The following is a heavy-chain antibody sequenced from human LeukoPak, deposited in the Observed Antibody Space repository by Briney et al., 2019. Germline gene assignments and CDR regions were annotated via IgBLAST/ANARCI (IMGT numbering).Heavy chain of an antibody. CDR1: GFTFSDYY. Sequence: KSGGSLRLSCAASGFTFSDYYMSWIRQAPGKGLEWVSYISSSGSTIYYADSVKGRFTISRDNAKNSLYLQMNSLRAEDTAEYYCARDRGVADPFDYWGQGTLVTVSS. CDR2: ISSSGSTI. J-gene: IGHJ4*02. V-gene: IGHV3-11*01. D-gene: IGHD6-19*01. CDR3: ARDRGVADPFDY.